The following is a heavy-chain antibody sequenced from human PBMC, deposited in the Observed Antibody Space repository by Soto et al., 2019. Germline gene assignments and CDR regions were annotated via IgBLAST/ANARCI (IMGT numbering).Heavy chain of an antibody. CDR3: AKILVSGGLDH. J-gene: IGHJ4*02. D-gene: IGHD2-21*01. CDR2: VDYSGGAR. CDR1: GFTFPTSA. Sequence: EVQLLESGGGLVQPGGSLRLSCAASGFTFPTSAMSWVRQAPGKGLEWVSSVDYSGGARFYADSVRGRFTISKDNSRDTLYLQMDSLRVEDAAMYYCAKILVSGGLDHWGQGILVTVSS. V-gene: IGHV3-23*01.